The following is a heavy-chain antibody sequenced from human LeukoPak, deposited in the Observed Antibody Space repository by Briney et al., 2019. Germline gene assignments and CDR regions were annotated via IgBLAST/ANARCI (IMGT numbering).Heavy chain of an antibody. CDR2: ISSGSGTI. D-gene: IGHD3-10*01. J-gene: IGHJ4*02. V-gene: IGHV3-11*04. Sequence: GGSLRLSCAASGFTFSDHYMSWVRQAPGKGLEWVSYISSGSGTIYYADSVKGRFTISRDNAKNSLYLQMNSLRADDTAVYYCARDILWAFDYWGQGTLVTVSS. CDR1: GFTFSDHY. CDR3: ARDILWAFDY.